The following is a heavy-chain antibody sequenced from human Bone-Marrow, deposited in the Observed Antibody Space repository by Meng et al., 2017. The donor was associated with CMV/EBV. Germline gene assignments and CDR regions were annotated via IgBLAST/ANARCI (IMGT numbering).Heavy chain of an antibody. CDR3: ARVNIVVVPAALYYYYNGMDV. CDR2: MNPNSGNT. Sequence: ASVKVSCKASGYTFTSYDINWVRQATGQGLEWMGWMNPNSGNTGYAQKFQGRVTMTRNTSISTAYMELSSLRSEDTAVYYCARVNIVVVPAALYYYYNGMDVWGQGTTVTVSS. V-gene: IGHV1-8*01. CDR1: GYTFTSYD. J-gene: IGHJ6*02. D-gene: IGHD2-2*01.